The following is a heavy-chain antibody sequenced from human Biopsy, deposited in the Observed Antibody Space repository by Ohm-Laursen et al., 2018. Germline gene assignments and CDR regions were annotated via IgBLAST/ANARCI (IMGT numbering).Heavy chain of an antibody. CDR2: VYYTGST. CDR3: ARADMVTTIVDY. V-gene: IGHV4-59*12. J-gene: IGHJ4*02. CDR1: GDSISSYY. Sequence: SDTLSLTCTVSGDSISSYYWSWIRQPPGKGLEWIGYVYYTGSTDYNPSLKSRLSIAIDTSKNQFSVSLRSVTAADTAVYYCARADMVTTIVDYWGQGTLVTVSS. D-gene: IGHD5-12*01.